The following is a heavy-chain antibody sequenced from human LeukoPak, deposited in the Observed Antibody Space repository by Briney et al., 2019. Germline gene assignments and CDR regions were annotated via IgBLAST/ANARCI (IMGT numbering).Heavy chain of an antibody. D-gene: IGHD3-16*01. V-gene: IGHV4-34*01. CDR3: ARGRAASLLTHYDSSGTFPGFGY. Sequence: PWDTLSLTCSVQGGRCTAHFWTWIPEHPGKGQEGIGEFEREGDAPYASSLESRVTISIDTSKKHFSLKLTSVTAADTAVYYCARGRAASLLTHYDSSGTFPGFGYWGQGSLVSV. CDR1: GGRCTAHF. J-gene: IGHJ4*02. CDR2: FEREGDA.